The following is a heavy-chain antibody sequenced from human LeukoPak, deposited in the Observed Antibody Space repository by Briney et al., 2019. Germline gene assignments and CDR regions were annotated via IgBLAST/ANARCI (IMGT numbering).Heavy chain of an antibody. J-gene: IGHJ4*02. V-gene: IGHV3-48*04. D-gene: IGHD3-22*01. Sequence: GGSLRLSCAASGFTFSSYSMNWVRQAPGKGLEWVSYISSSSSTIYYADSVKGRFTISRDNAKNSLYLQMNSLRAEDTAAYYCARDEWDYYDSSGYYGHDYWGQGTLVTVSS. CDR1: GFTFSSYS. CDR2: ISSSSSTI. CDR3: ARDEWDYYDSSGYYGHDY.